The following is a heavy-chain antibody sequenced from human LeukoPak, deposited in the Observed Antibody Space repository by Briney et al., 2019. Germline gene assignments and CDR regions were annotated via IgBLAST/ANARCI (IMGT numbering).Heavy chain of an antibody. J-gene: IGHJ4*02. Sequence: SETLSLTCSVSGYSITSGYYWGWIRQPPGKGLEWIGRIYYSGSTYYNPSLKSRVTISVDTSKNQFSLKLSSVTAADTAVYYCARDSMVRGVDYWGQGTLVTVSS. V-gene: IGHV4-38-2*02. CDR1: GYSITSGYY. CDR3: ARDSMVRGVDY. D-gene: IGHD3-10*01. CDR2: IYYSGST.